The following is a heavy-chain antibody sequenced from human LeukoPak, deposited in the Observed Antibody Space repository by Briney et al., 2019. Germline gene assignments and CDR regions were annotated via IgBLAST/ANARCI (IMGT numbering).Heavy chain of an antibody. J-gene: IGHJ6*03. V-gene: IGHV4-59*01. CDR2: IYHSGST. CDR1: GGSISSYY. CDR3: ARAYYDSSGYYQSFLMDV. Sequence: PSETLSLTCTVSGGSISSYYWSWIRQPPGKGLEWIGYIYHSGSTNYNPSLKSRVTISVDTSKNQFSLKLSSVTAADTAVYYCARAYYDSSGYYQSFLMDVWGKGTTVTVSS. D-gene: IGHD3-22*01.